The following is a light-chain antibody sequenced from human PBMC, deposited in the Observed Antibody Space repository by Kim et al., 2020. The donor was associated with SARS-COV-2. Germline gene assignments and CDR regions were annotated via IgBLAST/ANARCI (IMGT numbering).Light chain of an antibody. Sequence: GQASTISCTGTSGGVGGYNYVCWYQQHPGKAPILMIYDINKRPSGVSNRFSGSKSGNTASRTISGLQAEDEADYYCCSYTSSNTRVFGGGTQLTVL. J-gene: IGLJ3*02. CDR2: DIN. V-gene: IGLV2-14*03. CDR1: SGGVGGYNY. CDR3: CSYTSSNTRV.